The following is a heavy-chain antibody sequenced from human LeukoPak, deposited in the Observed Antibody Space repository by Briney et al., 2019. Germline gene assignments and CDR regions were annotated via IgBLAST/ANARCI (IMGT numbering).Heavy chain of an antibody. CDR1: GYTFTGYY. V-gene: IGHV1-2*02. J-gene: IGHJ5*02. D-gene: IGHD2-21*01. CDR2: INPNSGGT. Sequence: ASVKVSCKSSGYTFTGYYMHWVRQAPGQGLEGMGWINPNSGGTNYAQKFQGRVTITRDTSISEAYMELSRLRSDDTAVYYCARPAYCGGDCRQSNWFDPWGQGTLVTVSS. CDR3: ARPAYCGGDCRQSNWFDP.